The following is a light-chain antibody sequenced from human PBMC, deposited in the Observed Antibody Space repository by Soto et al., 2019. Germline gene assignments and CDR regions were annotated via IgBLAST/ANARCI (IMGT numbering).Light chain of an antibody. J-gene: IGKJ1*01. CDR2: DAS. Sequence: EIVLTQSPGTLSLSPGERATLSCRASQSVTNFYLAWYQQKPGQTPRLLIYDASSRPTGIPDRFSGSGSGTDFTLTISSLEPEDFAVYYCQECTGWPPWTFGQGTKVDI. V-gene: IGKV3D-20*02. CDR3: QECTGWPPWT. CDR1: QSVTNFY.